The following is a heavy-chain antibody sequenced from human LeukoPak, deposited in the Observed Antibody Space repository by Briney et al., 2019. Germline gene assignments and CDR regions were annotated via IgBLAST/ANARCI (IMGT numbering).Heavy chain of an antibody. V-gene: IGHV1-69*05. CDR2: IIPIFGTA. D-gene: IGHD4-17*01. Sequence: ASVKVSCKASGGTFSSYAISWVRQAPGQGLEWMGGIIPIFGTANYAQKFQGRVTITTDESTSTAYMELSSLRSEDTAVYYCASSMGDYAFDYWGQGTLVTVSS. CDR3: ASSMGDYAFDY. CDR1: GGTFSSYA. J-gene: IGHJ4*02.